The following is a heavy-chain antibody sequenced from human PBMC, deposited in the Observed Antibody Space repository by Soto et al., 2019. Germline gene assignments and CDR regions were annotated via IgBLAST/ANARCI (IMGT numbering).Heavy chain of an antibody. V-gene: IGHV3-23*01. J-gene: IGHJ3*02. D-gene: IGHD3-10*01. Sequence: GGSLRLSWAASGCTFSSYAMSWVRQAPGKGLEWVSAISGSGSSTYYADSVKGRFTISRDNSKNTLYLQMNSLRAEDTAVYYCAKDITRGDAFDIWCQGTMVTV. CDR1: GCTFSSYA. CDR3: AKDITRGDAFDI. CDR2: ISGSGSST.